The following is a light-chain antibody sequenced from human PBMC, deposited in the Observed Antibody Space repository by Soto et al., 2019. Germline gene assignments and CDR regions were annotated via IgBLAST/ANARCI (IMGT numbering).Light chain of an antibody. CDR2: EVI. V-gene: IGLV2-8*01. Sequence: QSALTQPPSASGSPGQSVTISCAGTSSDVCGYNLVSWYQQHPGKAPKLMIYEVIKRPSGVPDRFSGSKSGNTASLTVSGLHAEDEADYYCSSYSGSDNFVVFGGGTKLTVL. CDR3: SSYSGSDNFVV. J-gene: IGLJ2*01. CDR1: SSDVCGYNL.